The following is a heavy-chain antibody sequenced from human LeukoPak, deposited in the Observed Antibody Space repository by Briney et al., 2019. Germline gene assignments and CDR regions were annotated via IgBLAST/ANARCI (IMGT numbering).Heavy chain of an antibody. Sequence: WLSYISRSSRTIYYADSVRARFTISRDNAKNSLYLQMNSLRAEDTAVYYCARLTLEPGSDYWGQGTLVTVSS. CDR3: ARLTLEPGSDY. J-gene: IGHJ4*02. CDR2: ISRSSRTI. V-gene: IGHV3-48*01.